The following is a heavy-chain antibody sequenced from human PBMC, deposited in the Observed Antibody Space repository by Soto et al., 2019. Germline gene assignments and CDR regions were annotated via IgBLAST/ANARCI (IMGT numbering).Heavy chain of an antibody. CDR2: IDEYGSTI. CDR3: TRDIGGKGAY. J-gene: IGHJ4*02. V-gene: IGHV3-23*01. CDR1: GFTFSSYA. D-gene: IGHD3-10*01. Sequence: EVQLLESGGGLVQPGGSLRLSCAASGFTFSSYAMSWVRQAPGKGLEWVSRIDEYGSTINYADSVRGRFTISRDNARNTLYLEMNSLRAEDTALYYCTRDIGGKGAYWGPGTLVTVSS.